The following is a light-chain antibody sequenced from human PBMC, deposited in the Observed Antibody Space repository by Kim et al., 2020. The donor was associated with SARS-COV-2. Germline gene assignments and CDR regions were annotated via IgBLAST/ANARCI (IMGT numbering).Light chain of an antibody. CDR1: SSNIGAGYD. Sequence: SGHISGTGSSSNIGAGYDVHWYQQLPGTAPKLLIYGNSNRPSGVPDRFSGSKSGTSASLAITGLQAEDEADYYCQSYDSSLSGWVFGGGTQLTVL. V-gene: IGLV1-40*01. CDR2: GNS. CDR3: QSYDSSLSGWV. J-gene: IGLJ3*02.